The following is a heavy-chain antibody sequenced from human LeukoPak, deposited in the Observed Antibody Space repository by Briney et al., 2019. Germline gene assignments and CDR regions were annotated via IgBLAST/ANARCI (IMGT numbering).Heavy chain of an antibody. CDR1: GYTFTSYD. Sequence: ASVKVSCKASGYTFTSYDFNWVRQATGQRPEWMGWISPNSGDTGYAQKFQDRVTMTRNTSISTAYMELSSLKSDDTAVYYCARGPPNWGYDYWGPGTLVTVSS. V-gene: IGHV1-8*01. CDR2: ISPNSGDT. CDR3: ARGPPNWGYDY. J-gene: IGHJ4*02. D-gene: IGHD7-27*01.